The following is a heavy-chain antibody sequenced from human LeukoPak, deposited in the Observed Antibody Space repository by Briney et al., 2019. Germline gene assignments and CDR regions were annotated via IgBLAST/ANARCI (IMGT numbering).Heavy chain of an antibody. D-gene: IGHD3-22*01. CDR3: AFTGYDSSGYYPFDY. Sequence: SETLSLTCTVSGGSISSHYWSWIRQPAGKGLEWIGRIYTSGSTNYNPSLKSRVTMSVDTSKNQFSLKLSSVTAADTAVYYCAFTGYDSSGYYPFDYWGQGTLVTVSS. J-gene: IGHJ4*02. CDR2: IYTSGST. CDR1: GGSISSHY. V-gene: IGHV4-4*07.